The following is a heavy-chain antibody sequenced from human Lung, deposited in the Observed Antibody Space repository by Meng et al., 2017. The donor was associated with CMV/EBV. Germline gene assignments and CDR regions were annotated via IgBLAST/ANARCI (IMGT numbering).Heavy chain of an antibody. Sequence: ESGAELVNPSDSLSVPCTISGYSFNNDNEWVGARQPPGKCLEWMWEIPHRGNSAYNPSFKSRVSMSIDKSKNQFSLKLTSVTSADTAVYHCLRGSGGSVWGQGTLVTVSS. CDR3: LRGSGGSV. D-gene: IGHD3-10*01. J-gene: IGHJ1*01. CDR2: IPHRGNS. V-gene: IGHV4-38-2*02. CDR1: GYSFNNDNE.